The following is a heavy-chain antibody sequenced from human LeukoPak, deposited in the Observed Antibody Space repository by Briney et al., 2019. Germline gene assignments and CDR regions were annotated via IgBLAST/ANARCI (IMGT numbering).Heavy chain of an antibody. CDR2: INANTGNP. Sequence: ASVKVSCKASGYTFTDYTINWVRQAPGQGLEWMGWINANTGNPTYAQGFTGRFVFSSDTSVTTAYLQISSLKAEDTAMYYCARGGPFDYWGQGTLVTVSS. CDR1: GYTFTDYT. CDR3: ARGGPFDY. V-gene: IGHV7-4-1*02. J-gene: IGHJ4*02.